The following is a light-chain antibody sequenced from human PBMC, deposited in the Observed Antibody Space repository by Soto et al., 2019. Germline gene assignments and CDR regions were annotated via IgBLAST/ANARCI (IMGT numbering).Light chain of an antibody. CDR1: QSVSSN. CDR3: QQYNNWPSIT. CDR2: GAS. J-gene: IGKJ5*01. Sequence: EIVMTQSPATLSVSPGERATLSCRASQSVSSNLAWYQQKPGQAPRLLIYGASTRGTGIPARFSGSGSGTEFTLTISSLQSEDFAVYYCQQYNNWPSITFGQGTRLEIK. V-gene: IGKV3-15*01.